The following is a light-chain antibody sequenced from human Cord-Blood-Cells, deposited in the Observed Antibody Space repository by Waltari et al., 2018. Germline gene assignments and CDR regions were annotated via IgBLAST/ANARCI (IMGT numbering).Light chain of an antibody. J-gene: IGLJ2*01. CDR1: SSDVGGYNY. Sequence: QSALTQPASVPGSPGQSITISCTGTSSDVGGYNYVSWYQQHPDKAPKLMIYDVSNRPSGVSNRFSGSKSGNTASLTISGLQAEDEADYYCSSYTSSSTLVVFGGGTKLTVL. CDR3: SSYTSSSTLVV. V-gene: IGLV2-14*01. CDR2: DVS.